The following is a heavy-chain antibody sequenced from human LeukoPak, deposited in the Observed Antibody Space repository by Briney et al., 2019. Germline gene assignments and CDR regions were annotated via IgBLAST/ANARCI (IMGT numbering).Heavy chain of an antibody. J-gene: IGHJ5*02. CDR1: GFTFSQYS. CDR3: ARDAGNSGYGCDL. Sequence: GGSLRLSCAASGFTFSQYSMNWVRQAPGKGLEWVSHIRSSSETFYADSVKGRFTISRDNARNSLYLQMNNLRGEDTAIYYCARDAGNSGYGCDLWGQGTLVTVSS. D-gene: IGHD5-12*01. CDR2: IRSSSET. V-gene: IGHV3-48*01.